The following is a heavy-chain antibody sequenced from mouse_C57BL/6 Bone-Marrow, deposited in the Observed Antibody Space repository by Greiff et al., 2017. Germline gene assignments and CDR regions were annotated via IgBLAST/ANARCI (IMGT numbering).Heavy chain of an antibody. CDR1: GYSFTDYN. CDR3: ARRYYYGRYFDY. J-gene: IGHJ2*01. CDR2: INPNYGTT. D-gene: IGHD1-1*01. V-gene: IGHV1-39*01. Sequence: VHVKQSGPELVKPGASVKISCKASGYSFTDYNMNWVKQSNGKSLEWIGVINPNYGTTSYNQKFKGKATLTVDQSSSTAYMQLNSLTSEDSAVYYCARRYYYGRYFDYWGQGTTLTVSS.